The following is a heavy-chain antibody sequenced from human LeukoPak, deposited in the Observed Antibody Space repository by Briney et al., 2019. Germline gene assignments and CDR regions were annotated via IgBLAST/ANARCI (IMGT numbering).Heavy chain of an antibody. J-gene: IGHJ6*03. V-gene: IGHV4-34*01. D-gene: IGHD3-10*01. CDR1: GGSFSDYY. CDR2: IYHSGST. CDR3: ARVTARLLWFGEYSYYYYYMDV. Sequence: SETLSLTCTVYGGSFSDYYWTWIRQPPGKGLEWIGEIYHSGSTNYNPSLKSRVTISVDKSKNQFSLKLSSVTAADTAVYYCARVTARLLWFGEYSYYYYYMDVWGKGTTVTVSS.